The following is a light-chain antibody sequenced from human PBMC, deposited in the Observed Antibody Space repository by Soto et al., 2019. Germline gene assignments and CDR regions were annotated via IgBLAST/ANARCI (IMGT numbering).Light chain of an antibody. CDR3: EQYDDWLRIT. CDR2: GAA. CDR1: QRLSAID. J-gene: IGKJ4*01. V-gene: IGKV3-15*01. Sequence: EIMVTHSRAAHAVTAGERASLSCSALQRLSAIDIAWYQQKAGQAPRLLRYGAATGAAGIPARFSGRGSRTEFTLAIRCLHSDEFAVSICEQYDDWLRITIRVGTRLDNK.